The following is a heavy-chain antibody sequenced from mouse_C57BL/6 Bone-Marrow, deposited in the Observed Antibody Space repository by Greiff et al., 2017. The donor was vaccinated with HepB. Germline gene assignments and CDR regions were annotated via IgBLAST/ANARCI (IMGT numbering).Heavy chain of an antibody. CDR2: IYPGSGNT. CDR3: ARYGNYLYYFDY. Sequence: VQLQESGAELVRPGASVKLSCKASGYTFTDYYINWVKQRPGQGLEWIARIYPGSGNTYYNEKFKGKATLTVDTSSSTAYMQLSSLTSEDSAVYYCARYGNYLYYFDYWGQGTTLTVSS. D-gene: IGHD2-1*01. V-gene: IGHV1-76*01. J-gene: IGHJ2*01. CDR1: GYTFTDYY.